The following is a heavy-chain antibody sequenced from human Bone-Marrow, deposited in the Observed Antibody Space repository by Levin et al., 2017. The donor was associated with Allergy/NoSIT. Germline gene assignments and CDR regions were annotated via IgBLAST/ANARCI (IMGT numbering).Heavy chain of an antibody. CDR3: TTVENPYYYGSGRRPTTDY. V-gene: IGHV3-15*01. J-gene: IGHJ4*02. CDR2: IKSKTDGGTT. D-gene: IGHD3-10*01. Sequence: GGSLRLSCAASGFTFSNAWMSWVRQAPGKGLEWVGRIKSKTDGGTTDYAAPVKGRFTISRDDSKNTLYLQMNSLKTEDTAVYYCTTVENPYYYGSGRRPTTDYWGQGTLVTVSS. CDR1: GFTFSNAW.